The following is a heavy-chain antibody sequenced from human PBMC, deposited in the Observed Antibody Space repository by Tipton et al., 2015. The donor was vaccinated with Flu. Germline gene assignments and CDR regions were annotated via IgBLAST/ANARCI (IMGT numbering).Heavy chain of an antibody. CDR1: GGSFSGYY. V-gene: IGHV4-34*01. D-gene: IGHD1-26*01. CDR3: AREVVGATNPNFDY. CDR2: INHSGST. Sequence: TLSLTCAVYGGSFSGYYWSWIRQPPGKGLEWIGEINHSGSTNYNPSLKSRVTISVDTSKNQFSLKLSSVTAADTAVYYCAREVVGATNPNFDYWGQGTLVTVSS. J-gene: IGHJ4*02.